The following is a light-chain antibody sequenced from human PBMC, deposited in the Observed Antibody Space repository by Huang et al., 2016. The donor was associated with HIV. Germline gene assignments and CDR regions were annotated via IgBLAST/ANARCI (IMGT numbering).Light chain of an antibody. CDR3: MQSVQFPLT. Sequence: DIVMTQTPLSLSVTPGQPASISCKSSQGLLHSDGQTSLYWYVQKPGQSPQLLVYEVSKRLSGVSDRFSGSGSGTDFTLKSSRVEAEDVGVYYCMQSVQFPLTFGQGTKVEIK. CDR1: QGLLHSDGQTS. V-gene: IGKV2D-29*02. CDR2: EVS. J-gene: IGKJ1*01.